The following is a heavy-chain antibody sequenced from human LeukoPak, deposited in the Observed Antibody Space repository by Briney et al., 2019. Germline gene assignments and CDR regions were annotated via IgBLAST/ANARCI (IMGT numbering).Heavy chain of an antibody. CDR3: ARDLGYYYYMDV. D-gene: IGHD7-27*01. J-gene: IGHJ6*03. Sequence: GRSLRLSCAPSGFTFSGYAMHWARQARGRGLEWVAVISYDGSNKYYAHSVKGRFTISRDNSKNTLYLQMNSLRAEDTALYYCARDLGYYYYMDVWGKGTTVTVSS. CDR2: ISYDGSNK. CDR1: GFTFSGYA. V-gene: IGHV3-30*01.